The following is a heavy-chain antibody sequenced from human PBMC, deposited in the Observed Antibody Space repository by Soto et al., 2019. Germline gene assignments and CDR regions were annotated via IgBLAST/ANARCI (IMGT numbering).Heavy chain of an antibody. Sequence: GGSLRLSCAASGFTFTSYAMAWVRHAPGKGLEWVSGIGGSGDGTYYADSVKGRFTISRDNSKNTLYLQMNSLRAEDTAVYYCAPFPPYYGSASWGQGTLVTVSS. D-gene: IGHD3-10*01. CDR3: APFPPYYGSAS. V-gene: IGHV3-23*01. CDR1: GFTFTSYA. CDR2: IGGSGDGT. J-gene: IGHJ4*02.